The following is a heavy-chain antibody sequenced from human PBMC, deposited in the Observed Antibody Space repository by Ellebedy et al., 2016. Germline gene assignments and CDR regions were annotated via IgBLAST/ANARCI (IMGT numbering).Heavy chain of an antibody. D-gene: IGHD6-19*01. Sequence: SETLSLXXTVSGGSISTVGYYWNWIRQHPGKGLEWIGYISYSGNTHYNPSLKSRVTISADTSKNQFSLNLSSVTAADSALYYCAREQVSPVAGYRWFDPWGQGTLVTVSS. CDR1: GGSISTVGYY. J-gene: IGHJ5*02. CDR3: AREQVSPVAGYRWFDP. CDR2: ISYSGNT. V-gene: IGHV4-31*03.